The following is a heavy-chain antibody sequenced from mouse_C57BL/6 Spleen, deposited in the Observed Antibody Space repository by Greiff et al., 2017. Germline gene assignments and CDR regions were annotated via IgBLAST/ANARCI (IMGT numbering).Heavy chain of an antibody. CDR2: IYPSDSET. Sequence: QVQLQQPGAELVRPGSSVKLSCKASGYTFTSYWMDWVKQRPGQGLEWIGNIYPSDSETHYNQKFKDKATLTVDKSSSTAYMQLSSLTSEDSAVYYCARVRYITTVVANHYFDYWGQGTTLTVSS. CDR3: ARVRYITTVVANHYFDY. J-gene: IGHJ2*01. D-gene: IGHD1-1*01. V-gene: IGHV1-61*01. CDR1: GYTFTSYW.